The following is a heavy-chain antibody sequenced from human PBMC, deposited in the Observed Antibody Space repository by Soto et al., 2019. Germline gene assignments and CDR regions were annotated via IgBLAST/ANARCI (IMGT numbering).Heavy chain of an antibody. D-gene: IGHD6-6*01. V-gene: IGHV3-23*01. CDR3: ASRPRAQPLYYSYMDV. CDR2: ISGSGGST. CDR1: GLTFSSYA. Sequence: PGGSLRLSCSASGLTFSSYAMSWFRQAQGKGLEWVSAISGSGGSTYYADSVKGRFTISRDNSKNTLYLQMNSLRAEDTAVYYCASRPRAQPLYYSYMDVWCKGTTVTVPS. J-gene: IGHJ6*03.